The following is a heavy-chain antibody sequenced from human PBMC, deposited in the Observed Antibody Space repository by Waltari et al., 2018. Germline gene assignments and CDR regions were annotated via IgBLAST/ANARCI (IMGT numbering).Heavy chain of an antibody. CDR3: AINVLRFLERGNWFDP. V-gene: IGHV1-69*01. CDR2: SSPLFGTA. J-gene: IGHJ5*02. D-gene: IGHD3-3*01. CDR1: GGTFSSYA. Sequence: QVQLVQSGAEVKKPGSSVKVSCKASGGTFSSYAISWVRQAPGQGLEWMGGSSPLFGTANYTQKFQGRVAITADESTSTAYMELSSLRSEDTAVYYCAINVLRFLERGNWFDPWGQGTLVTVSS.